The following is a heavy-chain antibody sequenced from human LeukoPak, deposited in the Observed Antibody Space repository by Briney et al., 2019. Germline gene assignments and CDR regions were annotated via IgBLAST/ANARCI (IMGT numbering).Heavy chain of an antibody. CDR1: GGSFSGYY. J-gene: IGHJ4*02. D-gene: IGHD7-27*01. V-gene: IGHV4-34*01. CDR3: ARVRSGDMSY. CDR2: INHSGST. Sequence: SETLSLTCAVYGGSFSGYYWSWIRQPPGKGLEWIGEINHSGSTNYNPSLKSRVTISVDTSKNQFSLKLSSVTAADTAVYYCARVRSGDMSYWGRGTLVTVSS.